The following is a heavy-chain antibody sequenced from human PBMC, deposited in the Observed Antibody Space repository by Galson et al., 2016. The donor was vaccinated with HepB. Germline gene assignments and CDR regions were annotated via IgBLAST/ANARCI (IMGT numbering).Heavy chain of an antibody. V-gene: IGHV3-23*01. Sequence: SLRLSCAASGVTFARYSMTWVRQAPGKGLEWVSAMGGPGEGPYYADSVQGRFIFSRDESYNTVYLQMNSLRAEDTAIYYCAIYIHPKFDPWGQGTLVAVSS. CDR3: AIYIHPKFDP. CDR1: GVTFARYS. D-gene: IGHD2-2*02. J-gene: IGHJ5*02. CDR2: MGGPGEGP.